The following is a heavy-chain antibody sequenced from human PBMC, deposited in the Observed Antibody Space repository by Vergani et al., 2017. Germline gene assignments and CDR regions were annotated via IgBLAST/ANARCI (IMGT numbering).Heavy chain of an antibody. D-gene: IGHD3-10*01. CDR2: IYYSGST. Sequence: QVQLQESGPGLVKPSQTLSLTCTVSGGSISSGGYYWSWIRQHPGKGLEWIGYIYYSGSTYYNPSLKSRVTISVDTSKNQFSLKLSSVTAADTAVYYCARDRRTLGYYYGSWVRYGMDVWGQGTTVTVSS. J-gene: IGHJ6*02. CDR1: GGSISSGGYY. CDR3: ARDRRTLGYYYGSWVRYGMDV. V-gene: IGHV4-31*03.